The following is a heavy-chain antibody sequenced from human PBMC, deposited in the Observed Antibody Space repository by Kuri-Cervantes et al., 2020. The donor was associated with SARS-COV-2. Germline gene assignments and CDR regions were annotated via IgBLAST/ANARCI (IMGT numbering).Heavy chain of an antibody. J-gene: IGHJ4*02. Sequence: GGSLRLSCEVSGFLFSASAIHWVRQGSGKGLEWVSAISGSGGSTYYADSVKGRFTISRDNSKNSLYLQMNSLRAEDTAVYYCANDGGDTVLLFDYWGQGTLVTVSS. V-gene: IGHV3-23*01. CDR2: ISGSGGST. CDR3: ANDGGDTVLLFDY. D-gene: IGHD5-18*01. CDR1: GFLFSASA.